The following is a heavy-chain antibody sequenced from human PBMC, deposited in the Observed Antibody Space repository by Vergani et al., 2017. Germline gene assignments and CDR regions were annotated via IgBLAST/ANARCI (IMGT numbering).Heavy chain of an antibody. CDR3: VKDIAASGNYWYFDL. CDR1: GFTFSSYY. CDR2: IKQDGSEK. J-gene: IGHJ2*01. Sequence: QLVESGGGLVQPGGSLRLSCVASGFTFSSYYLSWVRRAPGKGLEWVANIKQDGSEKYYADSVKGRFTISRDNAKNSLYLQMNSLRAEDTALYYCVKDIAASGNYWYFDLWGRGTLVTVSS. D-gene: IGHD6-13*01. V-gene: IGHV3-7*03.